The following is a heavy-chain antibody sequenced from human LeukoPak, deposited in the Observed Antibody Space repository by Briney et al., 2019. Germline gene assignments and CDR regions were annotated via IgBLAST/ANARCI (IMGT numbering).Heavy chain of an antibody. CDR1: GYTFTGYY. CDR2: INPNSGGT. J-gene: IGHJ4*02. V-gene: IGHV1-2*02. D-gene: IGHD6-13*01. CDR3: ARDKARRAAAGAGY. Sequence: ASVKVSCKASGYTFTGYYMHWVRQAPGQGLEWMGWINPNSGGTNYAQKFQGRVTMTRDTSISTAYMELSRLRSDDTAVYYCARDKARRAAAGAGYWGQGTLVTVSS.